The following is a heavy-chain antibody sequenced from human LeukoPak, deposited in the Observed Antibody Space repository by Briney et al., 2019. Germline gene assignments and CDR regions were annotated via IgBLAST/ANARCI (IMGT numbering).Heavy chain of an antibody. V-gene: IGHV4-39*01. CDR2: IYFSGST. D-gene: IGHD3-10*01. Sequence: SQTLSLTCSVSGGSISSGSYYWGWIRQPPGRGPEWIGSIYFSGSTYYNSSLRSRISISIDRSKNQFSLKLSSVTVADTAVYYCARQGGLEWFGEFGAFDYWGQGTAVTVSS. CDR3: ARQGGLEWFGEFGAFDY. J-gene: IGHJ3*01. CDR1: GGSISSGSYY.